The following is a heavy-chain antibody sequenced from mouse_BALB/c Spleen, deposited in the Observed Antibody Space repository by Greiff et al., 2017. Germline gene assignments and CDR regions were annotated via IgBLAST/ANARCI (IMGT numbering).Heavy chain of an antibody. CDR2: IYPGDGDT. J-gene: IGHJ4*01. CDR3: ARDRYDVSYAMDY. CDR1: GYAFSSYW. D-gene: IGHD2-14*01. V-gene: IGHV1-80*01. Sequence: QVQLKESGAELVRPGSSVKISCKASGYAFSSYWMNWVKQRPGQGLEWIGQIYPGDGDTNYNGKFKGKATLTADKSSSTAYMQLSSLTSEDSAVYFCARDRYDVSYAMDYWGQGTSVTVSS.